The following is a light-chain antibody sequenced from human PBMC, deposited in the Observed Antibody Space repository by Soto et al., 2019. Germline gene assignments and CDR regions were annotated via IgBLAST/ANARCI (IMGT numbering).Light chain of an antibody. V-gene: IGLV1-40*01. CDR3: QPFESSLSCYV. Sequence: QSVLTQPPSVSGAPGQRVTISCTGSKSDIGAGYDVHWYQQFPGAAPKLLIYGNTNRPSGVPDRFSGSRSGTSASLAITGLQAEDEADYFCQPFESSLSCYVFGTGTKVTVL. J-gene: IGLJ1*01. CDR1: KSDIGAGYD. CDR2: GNT.